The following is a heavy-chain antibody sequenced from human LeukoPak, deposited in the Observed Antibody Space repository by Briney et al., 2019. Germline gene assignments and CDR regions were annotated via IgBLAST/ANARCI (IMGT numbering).Heavy chain of an antibody. D-gene: IGHD3-22*01. CDR3: ARSLGYYYDSSGPPFDF. J-gene: IGHJ4*02. CDR1: GGSFSGYY. Sequence: SETLSLTCAVYGGSFSGYYWSWIRQPPGKGLEWIGEINHSGSTNYNPSLKSRVTISVDTSKNQFSLKLSSVTAADTAVYYCARSLGYYYDSSGPPFDFWGQGTLVTVSS. V-gene: IGHV4-34*01. CDR2: INHSGST.